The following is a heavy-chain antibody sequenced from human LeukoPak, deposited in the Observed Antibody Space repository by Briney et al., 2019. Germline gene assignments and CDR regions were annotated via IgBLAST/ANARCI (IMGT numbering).Heavy chain of an antibody. V-gene: IGHV3-7*01. Sequence: GGSLRLSCAAPGFIISSYYMTWVRQAPGKGLEWVAGIKQDGSENYYVDSVKDRFTVSRDNSKNSLYLKMNSLRAEDTAVYFCARERYCTTATCYVGVPFDYWGQGTLVTVSS. J-gene: IGHJ4*02. D-gene: IGHD2-2*01. CDR3: ARERYCTTATCYVGVPFDY. CDR2: IKQDGSEN. CDR1: GFIISSYY.